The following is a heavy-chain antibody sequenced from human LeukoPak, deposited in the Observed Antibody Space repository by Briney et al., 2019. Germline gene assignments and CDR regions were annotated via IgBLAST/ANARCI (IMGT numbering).Heavy chain of an antibody. D-gene: IGHD6-13*01. V-gene: IGHV4-31*03. J-gene: IGHJ3*02. CDR1: GGSISSGGYY. Sequence: SQTLSLTCTVSGGSISSGGYYWSWIRQHPGKGLEWIGYIYYSGSTYYNPSLKSRVTISVDTSKNQFSLKLSSVTAADTAVYYCARFSGWQQLVSVGAFDIWGQGTMVTVSS. CDR3: ARFSGWQQLVSVGAFDI. CDR2: IYYSGST.